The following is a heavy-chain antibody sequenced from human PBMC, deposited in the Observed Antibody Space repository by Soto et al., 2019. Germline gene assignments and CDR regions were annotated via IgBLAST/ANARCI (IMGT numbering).Heavy chain of an antibody. J-gene: IGHJ3*02. Sequence: PWETPSLTCNVAGVTLRGYYWNWIRLPPGKTLEWIGYIYYSGSTNYNPSLKSRVTISVDTSKNQFSLKLSSVTAADTAVYYCARGASSSSGWYRGDAFDIWGQGTMVTVSS. CDR1: GVTLRGYY. D-gene: IGHD6-19*01. CDR3: ARGASSSSGWYRGDAFDI. V-gene: IGHV4-59*01. CDR2: IYYSGST.